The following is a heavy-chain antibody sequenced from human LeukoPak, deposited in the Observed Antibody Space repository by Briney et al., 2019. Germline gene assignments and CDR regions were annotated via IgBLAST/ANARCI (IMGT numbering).Heavy chain of an antibody. CDR3: AKGLIVVAGAMWYFDY. CDR1: GFTFGHYY. CDR2: LDINGGFV. D-gene: IGHD6-19*01. J-gene: IGHJ4*02. Sequence: PGGSLRLSCVASGFTFGHYYMAWVRQAPGKGLEWISYLDINGGFVYYADSVKCRFTISRDNSKSTLYLQMNSLRAEDTAVYYCAKGLIVVAGAMWYFDYWGQGTLVTVSS. V-gene: IGHV3-23*05.